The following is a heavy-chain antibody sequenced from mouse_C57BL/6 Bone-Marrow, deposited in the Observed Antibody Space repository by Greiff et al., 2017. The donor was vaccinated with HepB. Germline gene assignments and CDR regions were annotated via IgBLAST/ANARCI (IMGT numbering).Heavy chain of an antibody. CDR2: INPNNGGT. V-gene: IGHV1-26*01. CDR1: GYTFTDYY. D-gene: IGHD1-1*01. J-gene: IGHJ2*01. CDR3: ARRVTTVVVDY. Sequence: EVQLQQSGPELVKPGASVKISCKASGYTFTDYYMNWVKQSPGKSLEWIGDINPNNGGTSYNQKFKGKATLTVDKSSSTAYMELRSLTSEDSAVYYCARRVTTVVVDYWGQGTTLTVSS.